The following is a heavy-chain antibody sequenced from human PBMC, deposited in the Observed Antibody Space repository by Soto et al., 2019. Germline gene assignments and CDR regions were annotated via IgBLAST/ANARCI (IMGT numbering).Heavy chain of an antibody. CDR1: GFSLSTSGMC. D-gene: IGHD6-19*01. CDR2: IDWDDDK. V-gene: IGHV2-70*01. J-gene: IGHJ6*02. CDR3: ARTLAVAGNYYYYGMDV. Sequence: SGPTLVNPTQTLTLTCTFSGFSLSTSGMCVSWICQPPGKALEWLALIDWDDDKYYSTSLKTRLTISKDTSKNQVVLTMTNMDPVDTATYYCARTLAVAGNYYYYGMDVWGQGTTVTVSS.